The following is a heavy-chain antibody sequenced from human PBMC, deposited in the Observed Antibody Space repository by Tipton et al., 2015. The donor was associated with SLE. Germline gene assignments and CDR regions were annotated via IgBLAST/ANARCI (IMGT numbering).Heavy chain of an antibody. J-gene: IGHJ3*02. Sequence: LRLSCAVYGGSFSGYYWSWIRQPPGKGLEWIGEINNSGSTNYNPSLKSRVTISVDTSKNQFSLKLSSVTAADTAVYYCASGIAAAGRRAFDIWGQGTMVTVSS. V-gene: IGHV4-34*01. CDR1: GGSFSGYY. CDR2: INNSGST. CDR3: ASGIAAAGRRAFDI. D-gene: IGHD6-13*01.